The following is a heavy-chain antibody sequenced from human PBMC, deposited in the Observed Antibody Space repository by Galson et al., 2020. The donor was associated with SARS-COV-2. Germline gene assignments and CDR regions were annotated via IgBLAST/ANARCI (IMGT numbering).Heavy chain of an antibody. CDR2: INHSGST. V-gene: IGHV4-34*01. CDR3: ARWVGYYDSSGYGMDV. CDR1: GGSFSGYY. D-gene: IGHD3-22*01. Sequence: SETLSLTCAVYGGSFSGYYWSWIRQPPGKGLEWIGEINHSGSTNYNPSLKSRVTISVDTSKNQFSLKLSSVTAADTAVYYCARWVGYYDSSGYGMDVWGQGTTVTVSS. J-gene: IGHJ6*02.